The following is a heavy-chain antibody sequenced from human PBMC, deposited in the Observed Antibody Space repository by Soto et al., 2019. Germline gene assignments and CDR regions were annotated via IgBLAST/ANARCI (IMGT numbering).Heavy chain of an antibody. D-gene: IGHD2-2*01. CDR3: ARGQDIEVVPAAPLSTAIDY. J-gene: IGHJ4*02. Sequence: SETLSLTCTVSGGSISSGGYYWSWIRQHSGKGLEWIGYIYYSGSTYYNPSLKSRVTISVDTSKNQFSLKLSSVTAADTAVYYCARGQDIEVVPAAPLSTAIDYWGQGTLVTVSS. V-gene: IGHV4-31*03. CDR2: IYYSGST. CDR1: GGSISSGGYY.